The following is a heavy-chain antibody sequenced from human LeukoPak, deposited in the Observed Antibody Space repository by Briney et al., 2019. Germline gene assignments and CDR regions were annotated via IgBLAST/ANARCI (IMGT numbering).Heavy chain of an antibody. Sequence: GESLKISCQGSGYSFTSYWIGWVRQMPGKGLEWMGIMYPLNSDIRYKPSFEGQVTMSADMSIKTSYLQRSSLKASDTAIYYCATPRGGNYHWDYWGQGTLVTVSS. J-gene: IGHJ4*02. V-gene: IGHV5-51*01. CDR2: MYPLNSDI. CDR3: ATPRGGNYHWDY. D-gene: IGHD3-16*01. CDR1: GYSFTSYW.